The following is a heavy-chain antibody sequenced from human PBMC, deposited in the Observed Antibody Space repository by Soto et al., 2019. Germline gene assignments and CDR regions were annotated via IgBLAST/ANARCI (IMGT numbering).Heavy chain of an antibody. CDR3: AGGIDVLMVYASPFDY. CDR2: INPSGGST. D-gene: IGHD2-8*01. Sequence: ASVKVSCKASGYTFTSYYMHWVRQAPGQGLEWMGIINPSGGSTSYAQKFQGRVTMTRHTSTSTVYMELSSLRSEDTAVYYSAGGIDVLMVYASPFDYWGQGTLVTVSS. V-gene: IGHV1-46*01. J-gene: IGHJ4*02. CDR1: GYTFTSYY.